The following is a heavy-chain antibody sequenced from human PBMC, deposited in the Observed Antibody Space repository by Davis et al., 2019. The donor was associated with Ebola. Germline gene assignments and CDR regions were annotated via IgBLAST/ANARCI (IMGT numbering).Heavy chain of an antibody. CDR3: ARQEDYGGNWDAFDV. D-gene: IGHD4-23*01. V-gene: IGHV5-51*01. Sequence: GESLKISCKGSGYSFTSYWIGWVRQMPGKGLEWIGIIYPGDSDTRYSPSFQGQVTISADKSISTAYLQWSSLKASDTAMYYCARQEDYGGNWDAFDVWGQGTMVTVSS. CDR2: IYPGDSDT. CDR1: GYSFTSYW. J-gene: IGHJ3*01.